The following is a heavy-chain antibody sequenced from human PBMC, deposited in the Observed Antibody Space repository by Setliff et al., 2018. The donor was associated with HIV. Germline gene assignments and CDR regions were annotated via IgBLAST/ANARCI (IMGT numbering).Heavy chain of an antibody. CDR3: ARALAGGSGWNYFDL. CDR2: VYTTGSA. Sequence: PSETLSLTCTVSGASFIRSRYYWSWIRQPAGKGLEWIGYVYTTGSASYNPSLESRVTILEALSKNQFSLNLDSVTAADTAVYFCARALAGGSGWNYFDLWGPGTLVTVSS. CDR1: GASFIRSRYY. J-gene: IGHJ4*02. V-gene: IGHV4-61*09. D-gene: IGHD6-19*01.